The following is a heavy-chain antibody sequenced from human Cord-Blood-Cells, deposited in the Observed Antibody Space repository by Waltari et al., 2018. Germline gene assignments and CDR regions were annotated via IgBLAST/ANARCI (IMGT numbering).Heavy chain of an antibody. CDR1: GGSISSSSYY. CDR2: SYYSGST. CDR3: ARRDRAAAGTDY. V-gene: IGHV4-39*01. Sequence: QLQLQESGPGLVKPSETLSLTCTVSGGSISSSSYYWGWIRQPPGKGLEWIGSSYYSGSTYYNPSLKSRVTISVDTSKNQFSLKLSSVTAADTAVYYCARRDRAAAGTDYWGQGTLVTVSS. J-gene: IGHJ4*02. D-gene: IGHD6-13*01.